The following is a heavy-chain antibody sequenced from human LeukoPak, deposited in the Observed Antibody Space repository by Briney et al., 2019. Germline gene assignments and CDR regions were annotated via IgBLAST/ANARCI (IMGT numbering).Heavy chain of an antibody. Sequence: GGSLRLSCAASGFTSSSYWRHWVRKAPGKGLEWVAVMTYDGSNKSYEDSVKGRLTISRDNSKITLYLQMNSLRAEVTAVYYCARPEAAYDIAPPGAFDIWGQGTMVTVSS. CDR3: ARPEAAYDIAPPGAFDI. J-gene: IGHJ3*02. CDR1: GFTSSSYW. D-gene: IGHD3-9*01. CDR2: MTYDGSNK. V-gene: IGHV3-30-3*01.